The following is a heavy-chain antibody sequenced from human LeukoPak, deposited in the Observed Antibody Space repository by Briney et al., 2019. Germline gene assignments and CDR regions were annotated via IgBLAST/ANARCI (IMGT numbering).Heavy chain of an antibody. D-gene: IGHD3-3*01. CDR1: GFTFSSYA. CDR2: ISGSGGST. CDR3: AKDGHYDFWSGYYLGDY. V-gene: IGHV3-23*01. Sequence: GGSLRLSCAASGFTFSSYAMSWVRQAPGKGLEWVSAISGSGGSTYYADSVKGRFTISRDNSKNTLYLQMNSLRAEDTAVYYCAKDGHYDFWSGYYLGDYWGQGTLVTVSS. J-gene: IGHJ4*02.